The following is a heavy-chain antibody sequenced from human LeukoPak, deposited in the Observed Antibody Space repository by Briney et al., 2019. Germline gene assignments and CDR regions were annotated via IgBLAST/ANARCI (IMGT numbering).Heavy chain of an antibody. CDR3: ARDSGSYYAFDY. CDR1: GFTFSTYS. V-gene: IGHV3-21*01. J-gene: IGHJ4*02. D-gene: IGHD3-10*01. CDR2: ISSGSGYI. Sequence: GGSLRLSCAASGFTFSTYSMNWVRQAPGKGLEWVSSISSGSGYIYYADSVKGRITISRDNAKNSLYLQMNSLRAEDTAVYYCARDSGSYYAFDYWGQGTLVTVSS.